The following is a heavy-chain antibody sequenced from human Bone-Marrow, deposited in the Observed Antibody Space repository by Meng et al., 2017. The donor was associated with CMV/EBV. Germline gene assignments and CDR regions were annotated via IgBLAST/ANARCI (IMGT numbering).Heavy chain of an antibody. CDR2: IYSGGST. Sequence: GESLKISCAASGFTVSSNYMSWVRQAPGKGLEWVSVIYSGGSTYYADSVKGRFTISRDNSKNTLYLQMNSLRPEDTAVYYCVRVYGGNSGCWGQGTLVTVPQ. D-gene: IGHD4-23*01. V-gene: IGHV3-66*02. CDR3: VRVYGGNSGC. CDR1: GFTVSSNY. J-gene: IGHJ4*01.